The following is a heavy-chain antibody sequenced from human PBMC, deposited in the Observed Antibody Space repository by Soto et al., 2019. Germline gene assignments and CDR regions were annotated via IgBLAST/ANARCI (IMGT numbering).Heavy chain of an antibody. CDR2: ISYDGSNK. J-gene: IGHJ4*02. CDR3: ASHYGGNTHRFDY. V-gene: IGHV3-30-3*01. D-gene: IGHD4-17*01. CDR1: GFTFSSYA. Sequence: QVPLVESGGGVVQPGRSLRLSCAASGFTFSSYAMHWVRQAPGKGLEWVAVISYDGSNKYYADSVKGRFTISRDNSKNTLYLQMNSLRAEDTAVYYCASHYGGNTHRFDYWGQGTLVTVSS.